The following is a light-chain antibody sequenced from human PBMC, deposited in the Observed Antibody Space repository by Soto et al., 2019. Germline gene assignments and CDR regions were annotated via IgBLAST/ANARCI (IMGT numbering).Light chain of an antibody. CDR2: NEV. Sequence: SYELTQPPSVSVSPGMTARITCGGNNIGSKAVHWYQQRSGQAPVLVINNEVDRPSGIPERVSGSNSGPTATLTINRVEAGDEADYFCHVWDSDRDHPVFGGGSKLSGL. CDR1: NIGSKA. CDR3: HVWDSDRDHPV. V-gene: IGLV3-21*04. J-gene: IGLJ2*01.